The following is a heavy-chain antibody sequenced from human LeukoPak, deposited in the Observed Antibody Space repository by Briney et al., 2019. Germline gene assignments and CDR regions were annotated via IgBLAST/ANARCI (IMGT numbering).Heavy chain of an antibody. CDR1: GFTFSTYT. D-gene: IGHD1-26*01. J-gene: IGHJ4*02. Sequence: GGSLRLSCSASGFTFSTYTMQWVRQPPGKGLEYVSAINSNGGGTYYADSVKGRFIISRDNSKNTLYLQMGSLRAEDTALYYCVRSMVGATLDYWGQGTLVTVSS. CDR2: INSNGGGT. V-gene: IGHV3-64D*09. CDR3: VRSMVGATLDY.